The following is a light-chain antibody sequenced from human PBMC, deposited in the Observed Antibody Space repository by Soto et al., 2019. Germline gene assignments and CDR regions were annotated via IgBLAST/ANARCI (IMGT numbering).Light chain of an antibody. J-gene: IGLJ2*01. Sequence: QSALTQPPSASGCPGQSVTISCTGTSGDIGDYDFVSWYQQYPGKAPKLIIYGVTKRPSGVPDRFSGSKSGNTASLTVSGLQAEDEADYYCSSYAASSNFDVVFGGGTKLTVL. CDR3: SSYAASSNFDVV. V-gene: IGLV2-8*01. CDR2: GVT. CDR1: SGDIGDYDF.